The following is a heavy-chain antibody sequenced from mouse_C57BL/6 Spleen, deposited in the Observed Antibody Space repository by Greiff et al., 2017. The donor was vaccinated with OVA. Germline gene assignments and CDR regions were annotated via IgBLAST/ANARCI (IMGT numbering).Heavy chain of an antibody. D-gene: IGHD1-1*01. CDR3: ARDYYGSSLYAMDY. J-gene: IGHJ4*01. CDR2: INPSTGGT. V-gene: IGHV1-42*01. Sequence: EVKLQESGPELVKPGASVKISCKASGYSFTGYYMNWVKQSPEKSLEWIGEINPSTGGTTYNQKFKAKATLTVDKSSSTAYMQLKSLTSEDSAVYYCARDYYGSSLYAMDYWGQGTSVTVSS. CDR1: GYSFTGYY.